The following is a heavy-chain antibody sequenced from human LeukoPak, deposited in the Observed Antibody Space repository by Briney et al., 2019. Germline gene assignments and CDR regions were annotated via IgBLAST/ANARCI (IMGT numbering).Heavy chain of an antibody. CDR1: GGTFSSYA. Sequence: ASVNVSCKASGGTFSSYAISWVRQAPGQGLEWMGGIIPIFGTANYAQKFQGRVTITADESTSTAYMELSSLRSEDTAVYYCAASITIFGVVYYYGMDVWGQGTTVTVSS. V-gene: IGHV1-69*01. CDR2: IIPIFGTA. J-gene: IGHJ6*02. CDR3: AASITIFGVVYYYGMDV. D-gene: IGHD3-3*01.